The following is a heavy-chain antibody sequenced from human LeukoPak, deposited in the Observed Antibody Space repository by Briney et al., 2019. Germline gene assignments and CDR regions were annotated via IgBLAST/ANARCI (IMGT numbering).Heavy chain of an antibody. D-gene: IGHD3-22*01. CDR3: ARDSSGYRRGSFDY. CDR1: GGSISTHY. Sequence: SETLSLTCTVSGGSISTHYWSWIRQPPGKGLEWIGYIYYSGSTNYNPSLKSRVTISVDTSKSQFFLELSSVTAADTAVYYCARDSSGYRRGSFDYWGQGTLVTVSS. J-gene: IGHJ4*02. V-gene: IGHV4-59*11. CDR2: IYYSGST.